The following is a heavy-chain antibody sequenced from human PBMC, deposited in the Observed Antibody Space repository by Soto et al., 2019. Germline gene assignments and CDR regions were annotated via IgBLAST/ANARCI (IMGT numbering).Heavy chain of an antibody. J-gene: IGHJ5*02. CDR3: ARTGIAAAGTWFDP. CDR1: GGTFSSNS. Sequence: SVKVSCKASGGTFSSNSISCVRQAPGQGLEWMGGIIPIFGTANYAQKFQGRVTITADESTSTAYMELSSLRSEDTAVYYCARTGIAAAGTWFDPWGQGTLVTVSS. CDR2: IIPIFGTA. D-gene: IGHD6-13*01. V-gene: IGHV1-69*13.